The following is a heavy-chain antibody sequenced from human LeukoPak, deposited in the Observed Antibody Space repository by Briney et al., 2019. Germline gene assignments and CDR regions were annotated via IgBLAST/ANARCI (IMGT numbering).Heavy chain of an antibody. CDR2: INPSGGST. V-gene: IGHV1-46*01. CDR3: ARDASIRYFDWLHYYYYMDV. Sequence: ASVKVSCKASGYTFTSYYMHWVRQAPGQGLEWMGIINPSGGSTSYAQKFQGRVTMTRDTSTSTVYMELSSLRSEDTAVYYCARDASIRYFDWLHYYYYMDVWGKGPTVTISS. J-gene: IGHJ6*03. CDR1: GYTFTSYY. D-gene: IGHD3-9*01.